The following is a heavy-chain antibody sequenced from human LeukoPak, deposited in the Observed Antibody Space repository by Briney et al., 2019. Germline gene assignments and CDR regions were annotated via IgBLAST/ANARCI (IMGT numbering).Heavy chain of an antibody. V-gene: IGHV4-39*01. CDR2: IFYSGST. Sequence: SETLSLTCTVSGDSMSSRSYYWGWIRQPPGEGLEWIGTIFYSGSTYYNPSLKSRVTISVDTSKNQFSLRLSSVTAADTAVYYCASRGALAAAGTSWFDPWGQGTLVTVSS. CDR3: ASRGALAAAGTSWFDP. CDR1: GDSMSSRSYY. J-gene: IGHJ5*02. D-gene: IGHD6-13*01.